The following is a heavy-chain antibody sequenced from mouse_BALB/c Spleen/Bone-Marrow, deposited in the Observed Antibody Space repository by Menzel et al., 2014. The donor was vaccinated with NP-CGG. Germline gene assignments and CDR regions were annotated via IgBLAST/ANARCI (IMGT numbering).Heavy chain of an antibody. CDR1: GYTFTSYW. Sequence: VQLQQSGAELVKPGASVKLSCKASGYTFTSYWMHWVKQRPGQGLEWIGEINPSNGRTNYNEKFKSKATLTVDKSSSTAYMQLSSLTPEDSAVYYCAREGNYYGSIAMDYWGQGTSVTVSS. CDR2: INPSNGRT. V-gene: IGHV1S81*02. J-gene: IGHJ4*01. D-gene: IGHD1-1*01. CDR3: AREGNYYGSIAMDY.